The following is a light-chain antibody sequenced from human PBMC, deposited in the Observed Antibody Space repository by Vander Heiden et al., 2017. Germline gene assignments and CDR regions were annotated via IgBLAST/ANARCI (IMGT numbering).Light chain of an antibody. CDR1: QSISTW. Sequence: DIQMTQSPSTLSASVGHRLTITCRASQSISTWLAWYQQKPGKAPKLLIYDASSLQSGVPSRFSGSGSGTEFTLTISSLQPDDFAIYYCQQDNSYSWTFGQGTKVEF. J-gene: IGKJ1*01. CDR3: QQDNSYSWT. CDR2: DAS. V-gene: IGKV1-5*01.